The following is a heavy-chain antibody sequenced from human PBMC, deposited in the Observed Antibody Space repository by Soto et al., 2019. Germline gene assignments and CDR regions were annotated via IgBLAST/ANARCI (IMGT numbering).Heavy chain of an antibody. J-gene: IGHJ6*02. CDR1: GGSISSGGYY. Sequence: SETLSLTCTVSGGSISSGGYYWSWIRQHPGKGLEWIGYIYYSGSTYYNPSLKSRVTISVDTSKNQFSLKLSSVTAADTVVYYCARHNYDSSGTAVDVWGQGTTVTVSS. D-gene: IGHD3-22*01. V-gene: IGHV4-31*03. CDR2: IYYSGST. CDR3: ARHNYDSSGTAVDV.